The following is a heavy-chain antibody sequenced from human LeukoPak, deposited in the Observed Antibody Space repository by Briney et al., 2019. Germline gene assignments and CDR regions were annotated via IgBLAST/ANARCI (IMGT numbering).Heavy chain of an antibody. CDR2: INHSGST. CDR1: GGSFSGYY. CDR3: ARKYSNPYYYYMDV. J-gene: IGHJ6*03. Sequence: SETLSLTCAVYGGSFSGYYWSWIRQPPGKGLEWIGEINHSGSTNYNPSLKSRVTISVDTSKSQFSLKLSSVTAADTAVYYCARKYSNPYYYYMDVWGKGTTVTISS. D-gene: IGHD6-6*01. V-gene: IGHV4-34*01.